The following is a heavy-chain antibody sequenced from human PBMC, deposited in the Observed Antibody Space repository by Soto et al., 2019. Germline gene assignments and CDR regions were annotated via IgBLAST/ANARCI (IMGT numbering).Heavy chain of an antibody. CDR2: IIPIFGTA. D-gene: IGHD2-15*01. V-gene: IGHV1-69*13. Sequence: GASVKVSCKASGGTFSSCAISWVRQAPGQGLEWMGGIIPIFGTANYAQKFQGRVTITAAESTSTAYMELSSLRSEDTAVYYCAGGPGGTSIAFDIWCQGTMVTVSS. CDR3: AGGPGGTSIAFDI. J-gene: IGHJ3*02. CDR1: GGTFSSCA.